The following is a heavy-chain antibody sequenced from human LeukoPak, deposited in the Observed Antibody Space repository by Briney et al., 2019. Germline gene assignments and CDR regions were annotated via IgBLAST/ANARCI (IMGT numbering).Heavy chain of an antibody. CDR3: AKETYSSGWYPYFDY. V-gene: IGHV3-23*01. D-gene: IGHD6-19*01. CDR2: ISGSGGST. CDR1: GFTFSSYA. Sequence: GGSLRLSCVASGFTFSSYALSWVRQAPGKGLEWVSGISGSGGSTYYADSVKGRFTISRDNSKNTLFLQMNSLRAEDTAVYYCAKETYSSGWYPYFDYWGQGTLVTVSS. J-gene: IGHJ4*02.